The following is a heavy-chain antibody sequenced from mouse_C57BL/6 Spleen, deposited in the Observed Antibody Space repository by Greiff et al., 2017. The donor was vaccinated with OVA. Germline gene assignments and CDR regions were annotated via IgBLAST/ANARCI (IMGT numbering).Heavy chain of an antibody. J-gene: IGHJ2*01. Sequence: EVQLVESEGGLVQPGSSMKLSCTASGFTFSDYYMAWVRQVPEKGLEWVANINYDGSSTYYLDSLKSRFIISRDNAKNILYLQMSSLKSEDTATYYCAREGDYPSFDYWGQGTTLTVSS. CDR2: INYDGSST. V-gene: IGHV5-16*01. CDR1: GFTFSDYY. CDR3: AREGDYPSFDY. D-gene: IGHD2-4*01.